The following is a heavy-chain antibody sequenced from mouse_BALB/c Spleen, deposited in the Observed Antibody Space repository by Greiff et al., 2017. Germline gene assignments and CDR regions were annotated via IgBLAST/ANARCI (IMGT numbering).Heavy chain of an antibody. V-gene: IGHV6-6*02. CDR2: IRLKSNNYAT. D-gene: IGHD2-1*01. J-gene: IGHJ4*01. CDR1: GFTFSNYW. CDR3: TPYGNYAIDY. Sequence: EVQVVESGGGLVQPGGSMKLSCVASGFTFSNYWMNWVRQSPEKGLEWVAEIRLKSNNYATHYAESVKGRFTIYRDDSKSSVYLQMNNLRAEDTGIDCCTPYGNYAIDYWGQGTSVTVSS.